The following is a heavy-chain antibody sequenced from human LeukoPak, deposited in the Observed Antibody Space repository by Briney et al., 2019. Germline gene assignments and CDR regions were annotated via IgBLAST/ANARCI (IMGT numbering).Heavy chain of an antibody. Sequence: GESLKISCEGSGYSFNTFWLGWVRQTPETGLEWMGNIYPSDSETKYKPSFQGQVTISVDKSNNTAYLRLSSLKASDTAMYYCARLIYYGSGRTYFFDSWGQGTLVTVSS. D-gene: IGHD3-10*01. CDR1: GYSFNTFW. CDR2: IYPSDSET. V-gene: IGHV5-51*01. J-gene: IGHJ4*02. CDR3: ARLIYYGSGRTYFFDS.